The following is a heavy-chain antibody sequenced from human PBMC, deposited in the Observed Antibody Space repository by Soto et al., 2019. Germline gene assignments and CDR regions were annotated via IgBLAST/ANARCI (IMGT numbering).Heavy chain of an antibody. CDR3: AKAYSSGWYGPYGMDV. D-gene: IGHD6-19*01. V-gene: IGHV3-9*01. J-gene: IGHJ6*02. Sequence: PGGSLRLSCAASGFTFDDYAMHWVRQAPGKGLEWVSGISWNSGSIGYADSVKGRFTISRDNAKNSLYLQMNSLRAEDTALYYCAKAYSSGWYGPYGMDVWGQGTTVTVSS. CDR1: GFTFDDYA. CDR2: ISWNSGSI.